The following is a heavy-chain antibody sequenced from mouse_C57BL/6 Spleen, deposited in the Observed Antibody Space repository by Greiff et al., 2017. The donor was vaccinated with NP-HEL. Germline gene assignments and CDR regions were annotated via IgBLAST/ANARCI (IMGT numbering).Heavy chain of an antibody. CDR1: GFTFSSYA. CDR2: ISDGGSYT. CDR3: ARDYRWFAY. J-gene: IGHJ3*01. V-gene: IGHV5-4*01. Sequence: EVKLVESGGGLVKPGGSLKLSCAASGFTFSSYAMSWVRQTPEKRLEWVATISDGGSYTYYPDNVKGRFTISRDNAKNNLYLQMSHLKSEDTAMYYCARDYRWFAYWGQGTLVTVSA.